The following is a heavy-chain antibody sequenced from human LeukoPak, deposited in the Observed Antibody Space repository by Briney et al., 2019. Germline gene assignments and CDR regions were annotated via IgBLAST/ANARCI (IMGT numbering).Heavy chain of an antibody. D-gene: IGHD3-10*01. Sequence: ASVKVSCKASGYTFTSYDINWVRQATGQGLEWMGWMNPNSGNTGYAQKFQGRVTMTRNTPISTAYMELSSLRSEDTAVYYCARRITMVRGPRRGFDYWGQGTLVTVSS. V-gene: IGHV1-8*01. CDR3: ARRITMVRGPRRGFDY. CDR2: MNPNSGNT. CDR1: GYTFTSYD. J-gene: IGHJ4*02.